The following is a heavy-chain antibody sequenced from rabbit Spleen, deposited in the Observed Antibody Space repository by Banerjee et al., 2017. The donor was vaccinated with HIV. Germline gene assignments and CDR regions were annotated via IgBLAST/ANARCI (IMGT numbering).Heavy chain of an antibody. V-gene: IGHV1S40*01. D-gene: IGHD6-1*01. CDR3: AREKSGDYGYDL. J-gene: IGHJ4*01. Sequence: QSLEESGGDLVKPGASLTLTCTASGFSFSSSDWIYWVRQAPGKGLEWIGYIDPVFGTTYYASWVKGRFTISKTSSTTVTLQMTSLTAADTATYFCAREKSGDYGYDLWGPGTLVTVS. CDR2: IDPVFGTT. CDR1: GFSFSSSDW.